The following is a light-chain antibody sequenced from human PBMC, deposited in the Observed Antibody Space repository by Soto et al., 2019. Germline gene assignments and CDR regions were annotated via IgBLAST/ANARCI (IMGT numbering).Light chain of an antibody. CDR3: CSYAGIPHVV. CDR1: SSDVGSYNL. J-gene: IGLJ2*01. Sequence: QSALTQPASVSGSPGQSITISCTGTSSDVGSYNLVSWYQQHPGKAPKLMIYEGSKRPSGVSNRFSGSKSGNTASLTISGLQAEDEADYYCCSYAGIPHVVFGGGTKVTVL. V-gene: IGLV2-23*01. CDR2: EGS.